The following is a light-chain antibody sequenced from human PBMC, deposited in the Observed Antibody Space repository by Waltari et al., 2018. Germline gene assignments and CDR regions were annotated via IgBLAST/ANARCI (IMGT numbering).Light chain of an antibody. CDR3: QTGGHGTWV. CDR2: VNSDGSH. J-gene: IGLJ3*02. CDR1: SGHSSNI. V-gene: IGLV4-69*01. Sequence: QLVLTQSPSASASLGASVRLTCTLSSGHSSNIIAWHQQQPEKGPRYLMKVNSDGSHSKGDVIPDRFSGSSSGAERYLTISSLQSEDEAYYYCQTGGHGTWVFGGGTKLTVL.